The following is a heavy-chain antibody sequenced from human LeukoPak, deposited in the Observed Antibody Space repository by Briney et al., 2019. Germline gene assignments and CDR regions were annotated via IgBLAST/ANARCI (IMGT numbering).Heavy chain of an antibody. D-gene: IGHD5-18*01. CDR1: RYTFTGYY. J-gene: IGHJ4*02. Sequence: ASVKVSCKTSRYTFTGYYMHWVRQAPGQGLEWMGWINPNSGGTNYAQKFQGRVTMTRDTSISTAYMELSRLRSDDTAVYYCAKDTAMAYYFDYWGQGTLVTVSS. V-gene: IGHV1-2*02. CDR2: INPNSGGT. CDR3: AKDTAMAYYFDY.